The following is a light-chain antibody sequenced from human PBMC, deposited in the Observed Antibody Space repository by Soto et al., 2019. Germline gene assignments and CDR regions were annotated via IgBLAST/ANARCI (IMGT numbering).Light chain of an antibody. CDR3: SSYASGNTVL. CDR2: DVT. Sequence: QSVLTQPASVSGSPGQSITISCTGTGSDVGGYNYVSWYQQQPGKVPKLMIYDVTNRPSGVSNRFSGSKSGNTASLTISGLKAEDEADYYCSSYASGNTVLFGGGTKLTVL. V-gene: IGLV2-14*01. J-gene: IGLJ2*01. CDR1: GSDVGGYNY.